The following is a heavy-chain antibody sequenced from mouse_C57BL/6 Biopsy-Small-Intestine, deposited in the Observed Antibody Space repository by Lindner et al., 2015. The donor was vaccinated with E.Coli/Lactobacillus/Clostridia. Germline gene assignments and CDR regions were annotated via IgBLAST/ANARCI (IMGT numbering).Heavy chain of an antibody. D-gene: IGHD1-1*01. Sequence: VQLQESGPELVKPGASVKISCKASGYTFTSYWMHWVKQRPGQGLEWIGYINPSSGYTKYNQKFKDKATLTADKSSSTAYMQLSSLTYEDSAVYYCARWGYGSSYGDYWGQGTTLTVSS. J-gene: IGHJ2*01. CDR3: ARWGYGSSYGDY. V-gene: IGHV1-7*01. CDR1: GYTFTSYW. CDR2: INPSSGYT.